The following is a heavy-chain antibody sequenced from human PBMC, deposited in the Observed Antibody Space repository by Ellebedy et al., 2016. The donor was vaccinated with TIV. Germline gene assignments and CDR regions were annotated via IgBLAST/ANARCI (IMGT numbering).Heavy chain of an antibody. CDR2: IIPIFNTT. V-gene: IGHV1-69*13. CDR3: GLSVTMRVVNYYYGMDV. Sequence: SVKVSXXASGGTFSNYAINWVRQAPGHGLDWMGRIIPIFNTTDYAQKFQDRVTITADESTGTAYMELSSLRSEDTAVYYCGLSVTMRVVNYYYGMDVWGQGTTVTVSS. D-gene: IGHD3-22*01. CDR1: GGTFSNYA. J-gene: IGHJ6*02.